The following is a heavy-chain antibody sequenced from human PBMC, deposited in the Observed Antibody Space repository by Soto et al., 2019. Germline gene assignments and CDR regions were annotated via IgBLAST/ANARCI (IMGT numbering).Heavy chain of an antibody. CDR3: ARHREYYDFWSGYHPRGWFDP. J-gene: IGHJ5*02. V-gene: IGHV1-69*06. CDR1: GGTFSSYA. Sequence: SVKVSCKASGGTFSSYAISWVRQAPGQGLEWMGGIIPIFGTANYAQKFQGRVTITADKSTSTAYMELSSLRSEDTAVYYCARHREYYDFWSGYHPRGWFDPWGQGTLVTVSS. CDR2: IIPIFGTA. D-gene: IGHD3-3*01.